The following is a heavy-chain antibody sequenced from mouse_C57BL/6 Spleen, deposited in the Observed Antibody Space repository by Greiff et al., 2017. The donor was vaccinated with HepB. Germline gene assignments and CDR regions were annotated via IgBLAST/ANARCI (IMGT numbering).Heavy chain of an antibody. CDR2: IYPRSGNT. V-gene: IGHV1-81*01. D-gene: IGHD2-13*01. CDR1: GYTFTSYG. CDR3: ARVKLPYAMDY. Sequence: QVQLKESGAELARPGASVKLSCKASGYTFTSYGISWVKQRTGQGLEWIGEIYPRSGNTYYNEKFKGKATLTADKSSSTAYMELRSLTSEDSAVYFCARVKLPYAMDYWGQGTSVTVSS. J-gene: IGHJ4*01.